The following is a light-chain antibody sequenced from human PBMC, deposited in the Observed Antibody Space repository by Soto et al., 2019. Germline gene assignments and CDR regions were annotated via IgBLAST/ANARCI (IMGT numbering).Light chain of an antibody. J-gene: IGLJ3*02. Sequence: QSVLTQPPSVSGAPGQSVTISCTGNNSNLGAGYDVHWYQQLPGAAPKLVIFGNRNRPSGVPERFSGSKSGTSASLAITGLQAEDDAEYYCQAYDYSLTAFVFGGGTKVTVL. CDR1: NSNLGAGYD. CDR3: QAYDYSLTAFV. CDR2: GNR. V-gene: IGLV1-40*01.